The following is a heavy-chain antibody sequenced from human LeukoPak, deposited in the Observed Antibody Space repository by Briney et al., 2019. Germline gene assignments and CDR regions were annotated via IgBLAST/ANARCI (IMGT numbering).Heavy chain of an antibody. Sequence: SETLSLTCAVSGYSISSGYYWGWTRQPPGKGLEWIGSIYHSGSTYYNPSLKSRVTISEDTSKNQFSLKLSSVTAADTAVYYCARDRVVAYDSSGYFPPFDYWGQGTLVTVSS. CDR2: IYHSGST. J-gene: IGHJ4*02. CDR1: GYSISSGYY. V-gene: IGHV4-38-2*02. D-gene: IGHD3-22*01. CDR3: ARDRVVAYDSSGYFPPFDY.